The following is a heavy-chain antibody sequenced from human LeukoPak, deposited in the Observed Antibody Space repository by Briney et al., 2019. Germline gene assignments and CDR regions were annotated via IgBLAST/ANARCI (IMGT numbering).Heavy chain of an antibody. D-gene: IGHD1-14*01. CDR3: AKPARTDYADY. Sequence: GGSLRLSCAASGFTFSSYWMSWVRQAPGKGLEWVANIKQDGSEKYYVDSVKGRFTISRDNSKNTLYLQMNSLRAEDTAVYYCAKPARTDYADYWGQGTLVTASS. CDR2: IKQDGSEK. V-gene: IGHV3-7*03. J-gene: IGHJ4*02. CDR1: GFTFSSYW.